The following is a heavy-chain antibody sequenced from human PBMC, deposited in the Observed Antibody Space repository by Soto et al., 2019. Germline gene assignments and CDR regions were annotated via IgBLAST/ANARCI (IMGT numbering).Heavy chain of an antibody. CDR1: GFSLSTSGVG. CDR3: AHSGYYDILTGYTLGWFDP. J-gene: IGHJ5*02. Sequence: SGPTLVNPTQTLTLTCTFSGFSLSTSGVGVGWIRQPSGKALEWLALIYWDDDKRYSPSLKSRLTITKDTSKNQVVLTMTNMDPVDTATYYCAHSGYYDILTGYTLGWFDPWGQGTLVTVSS. CDR2: IYWDDDK. V-gene: IGHV2-5*02. D-gene: IGHD3-9*01.